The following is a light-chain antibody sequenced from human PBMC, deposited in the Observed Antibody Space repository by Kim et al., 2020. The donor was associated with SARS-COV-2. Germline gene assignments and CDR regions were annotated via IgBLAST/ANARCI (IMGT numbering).Light chain of an antibody. CDR3: CAYAGSSTWK. V-gene: IGLV2-23*02. Sequence: QSALTQPASVSGSPGQSITISCTGTRSDVGNYDLVSWYQHHPGQAPKLIIYEFNKRPSGVSNRFSASKSGNTASLTISGLQAEDEADYHCCAYAGSSTWKFGGGTQLTVL. CDR1: RSDVGNYDL. CDR2: EFN. J-gene: IGLJ3*02.